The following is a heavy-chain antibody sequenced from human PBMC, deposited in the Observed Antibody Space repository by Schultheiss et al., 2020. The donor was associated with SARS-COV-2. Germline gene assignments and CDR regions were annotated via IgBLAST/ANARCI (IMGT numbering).Heavy chain of an antibody. CDR2: ISYDGSNK. V-gene: IGHV3-30*01. D-gene: IGHD6-13*01. CDR1: GFTFSSYA. J-gene: IGHJ4*02. Sequence: GSLRLSCAASGFTFSSYAMHWVRQAPGKGLEWVAVISYDGSNKYYADSVKGRFTISRDNSKNTLYLQMNSLRAEDTAVYYCARWGIAAAGSEGLDYWGQGTLVTVSS. CDR3: ARWGIAAAGSEGLDY.